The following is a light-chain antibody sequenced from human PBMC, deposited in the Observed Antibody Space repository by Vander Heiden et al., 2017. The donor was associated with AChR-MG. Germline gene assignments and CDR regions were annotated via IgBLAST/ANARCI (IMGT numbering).Light chain of an antibody. CDR2: KDS. Sequence: SYELTQPSSVSVSPGQTARITCSGDVLAKKYARWFQQKPGQAPVLVIYKDSERPTGIPERFSGSSSGTTVTLTISGAQVEDEADYYCDSAADNRILFGGGTKLTVL. CDR1: VLAKKY. J-gene: IGLJ2*01. CDR3: DSAADNRIL. V-gene: IGLV3-27*01.